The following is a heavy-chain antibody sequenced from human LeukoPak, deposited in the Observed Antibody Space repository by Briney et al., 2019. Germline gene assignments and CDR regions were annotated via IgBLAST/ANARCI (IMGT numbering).Heavy chain of an antibody. CDR3: AKDPDIVVVVAAWYNWFDP. V-gene: IGHV3-23*01. CDR1: GFTFSSYA. J-gene: IGHJ5*02. Sequence: GGSLRLSCAASGFTFSSYAMSWVSQAPGKGLEWVSAISGSGGSTYYADSVKGRFTISRDNSKNTLYLQMNSLRAEDTAVYYCAKDPDIVVVVAAWYNWFDPWGQGTLVTVSS. CDR2: ISGSGGST. D-gene: IGHD2-15*01.